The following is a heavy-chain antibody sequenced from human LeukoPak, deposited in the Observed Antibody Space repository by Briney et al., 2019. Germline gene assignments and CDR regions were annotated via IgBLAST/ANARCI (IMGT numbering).Heavy chain of an antibody. J-gene: IGHJ4*02. CDR1: GYTFTSYG. CDR3: ARDKARGCSSTSCFMPLGY. CDR2: IGAYNGNT. V-gene: IGHV1-18*01. D-gene: IGHD2-2*01. Sequence: ASVKVSCKASGYTFTSYGISWVRQAPGQGLEWMGWIGAYNGNTNYAQKLQGRVTMTTDTSTSTAYMELRSLRSDDTAVYYCARDKARGCSSTSCFMPLGYWGQGTLVTVSS.